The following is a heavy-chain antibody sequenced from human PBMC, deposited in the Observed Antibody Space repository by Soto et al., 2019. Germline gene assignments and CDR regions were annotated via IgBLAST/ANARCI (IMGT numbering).Heavy chain of an antibody. CDR2: TYYRSKWYN. V-gene: IGHV6-1*01. CDR1: GDSVSSNGAA. CDR3: ARTTWLDYAFDI. J-gene: IGHJ3*02. Sequence: PSQTLSLTCAISGDSVSSNGAAWNWIRQSPSRGLEWLGRTYYRSKWYNDYVGSVKSRITINPDTSKNQFSLQLNSMTSEDTAVYFCARTTWLDYAFDIWGQGTMVTVSS. D-gene: IGHD6-19*01.